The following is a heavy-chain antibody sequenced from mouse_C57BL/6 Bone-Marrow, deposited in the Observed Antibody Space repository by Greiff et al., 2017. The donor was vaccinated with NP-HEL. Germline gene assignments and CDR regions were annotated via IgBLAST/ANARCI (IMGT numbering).Heavy chain of an antibody. J-gene: IGHJ3*01. CDR3: ARWSTTVVAPFAY. CDR2: IDPANGNT. CDR1: GFNIKNTY. V-gene: IGHV14-3*01. Sequence: VQLKQSVAELVRPGASVKLSCTASGFNIKNTYLHWVKQRPEQGLEWIGRIDPANGNTKYAPKFPGKATITADTSSNTAYLQLSSLTSEDTAIYYCARWSTTVVAPFAYWGQGTLVTVSA. D-gene: IGHD1-1*01.